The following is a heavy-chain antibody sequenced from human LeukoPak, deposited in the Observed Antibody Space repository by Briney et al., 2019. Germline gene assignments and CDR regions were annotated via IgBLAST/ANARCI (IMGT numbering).Heavy chain of an antibody. CDR2: IYSDGRT. CDR3: ARAMQWLGAFDI. Sequence: GGSLRLSCAASGFTVSANYMSWVRQAPGKGLEWVSIIYSDGRTYYADSVKGRFTISRDNPESTLYLQMNSLRAEDTALYYCARAMQWLGAFDIWGQGTMVTVSS. D-gene: IGHD6-19*01. CDR1: GFTVSANY. J-gene: IGHJ3*02. V-gene: IGHV3-53*01.